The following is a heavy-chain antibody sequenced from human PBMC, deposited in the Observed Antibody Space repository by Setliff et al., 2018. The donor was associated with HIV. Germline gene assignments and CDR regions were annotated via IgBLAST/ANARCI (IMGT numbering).Heavy chain of an antibody. V-gene: IGHV4-34*01. CDR3: ARVNSSWEFYYYYYYGMDV. CDR1: GGSLSGYY. D-gene: IGHD1-26*01. J-gene: IGHJ6*02. Sequence: ASETLSLTCAVYGGSLSGYYWSWIRQPPGKGLEWIGSIYYSGSTYYNPYLKSRVTISVDTSKNQFSLKLISVTAADTAVYYCARVNSSWEFYYYYYYGMDVWGQGTTVTVSS. CDR2: IYYSGST.